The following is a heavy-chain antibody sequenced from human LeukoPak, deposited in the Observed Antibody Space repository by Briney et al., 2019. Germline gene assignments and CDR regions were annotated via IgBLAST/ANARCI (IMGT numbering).Heavy chain of an antibody. J-gene: IGHJ4*02. D-gene: IGHD1-26*01. Sequence: SGGSLRLSCAASGFTFRNYVMSWVRQTPEKGLEWVSAITGDGRGTNHADSVKGRFTIFRDNSKNTLLLQMNSLRADDTAVYYCAKETSSGNFVTIDCWGQGALVTVSS. CDR2: ITGDGRGT. CDR3: AKETSSGNFVTIDC. V-gene: IGHV3-23*01. CDR1: GFTFRNYV.